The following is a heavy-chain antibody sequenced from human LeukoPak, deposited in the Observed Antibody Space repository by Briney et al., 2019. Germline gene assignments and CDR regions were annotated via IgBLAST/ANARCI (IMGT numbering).Heavy chain of an antibody. CDR1: GYTFSSCA. CDR3: ARVLEWELPPGYYYYYMDV. Sequence: VASVKVSCKASGYTFSSCAMNWVRQAPGQGLEWMGWINTNTGNPTYAQGFTGRFVFSLDTSVSTAYLQISSLKAEDTAVYYCARVLEWELPPGYYYYYMDVWGKGITVTVSS. J-gene: IGHJ6*03. CDR2: INTNTGNP. V-gene: IGHV7-4-1*02. D-gene: IGHD1-26*01.